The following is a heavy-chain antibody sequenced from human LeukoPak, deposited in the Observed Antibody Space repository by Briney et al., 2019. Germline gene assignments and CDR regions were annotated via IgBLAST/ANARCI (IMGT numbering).Heavy chain of an antibody. CDR2: IIPILGIA. CDR1: GGTFSSYA. V-gene: IGHV1-69*04. J-gene: IGHJ4*02. D-gene: IGHD3-9*01. Sequence: SVKVSCKASGGTFSSYAISWVRQAPGQGLEWMGRIIPILGIANYAQKFQGRVTITADKSTSTAYMELSSLRSEDTAVYYCARDLPYYDILTDDYWGQGTLVTVSS. CDR3: ARDLPYYDILTDDY.